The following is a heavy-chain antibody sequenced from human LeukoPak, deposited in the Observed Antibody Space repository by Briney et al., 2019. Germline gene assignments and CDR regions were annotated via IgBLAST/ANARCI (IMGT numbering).Heavy chain of an antibody. CDR1: GFTFSSYA. V-gene: IGHV3-23*01. Sequence: PGGSLRLSCAASGFTFSSYAMSWVRQAPGKGLEWVSAISGSGGSTYYADSVKGRFTISRDNSKNTLYLQMNSLRAEDTAVYYCAKAVHSSGYSPTDYWGQGTLVTVSS. J-gene: IGHJ4*02. CDR2: ISGSGGST. CDR3: AKAVHSSGYSPTDY. D-gene: IGHD3-22*01.